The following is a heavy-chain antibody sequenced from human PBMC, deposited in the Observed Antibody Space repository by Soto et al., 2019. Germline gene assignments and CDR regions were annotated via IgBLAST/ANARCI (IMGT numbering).Heavy chain of an antibody. CDR1: GYTFTSYY. CDR2: INPSGGST. D-gene: IGHD3-10*01. Sequence: ASVKVSCKASGYTFTSYYMHWVRQAPGQGLEWMGIINPSGGSTSYAQKFQGRVTMTRDTSTSTVYMELSSLRSEDTAVYYCARLWWGAMVRGPAALDYWGQGTLVTVSS. CDR3: ARLWWGAMVRGPAALDY. V-gene: IGHV1-46*01. J-gene: IGHJ4*02.